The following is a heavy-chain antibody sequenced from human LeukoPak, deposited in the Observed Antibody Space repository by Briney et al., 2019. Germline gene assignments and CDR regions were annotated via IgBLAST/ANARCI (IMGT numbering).Heavy chain of an antibody. CDR1: GGSFSGYY. CDR2: INHIGIT. J-gene: IGHJ4*02. CDR3: ARDKRRTGYYALVYFDY. D-gene: IGHD3/OR15-3a*01. V-gene: IGHV4-34*01. Sequence: AETLTLTCAVYGGSFSGYYWSWIRQPPGKGLEWMGEINHIGITNYNPSLKSRVTTSVDTSKNQFSLKLSSVTAADPAVYYCARDKRRTGYYALVYFDYWGQGTLVTVSS.